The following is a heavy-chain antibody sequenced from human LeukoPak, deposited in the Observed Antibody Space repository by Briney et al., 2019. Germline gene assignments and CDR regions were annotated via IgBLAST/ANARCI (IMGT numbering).Heavy chain of an antibody. V-gene: IGHV1-69*05. D-gene: IGHD3-10*02. CDR2: IIPIFGTA. J-gene: IGHJ4*02. CDR1: GGTFSSYA. CDR3: ARGITMSSSFDY. Sequence: ASVKVSCKASGGTFSSYAIGWVRQAPGQGLEWMGGIIPIFGTANYAQKFQGRVTITTDESTSTAYMELSSLRSEDTAVYYCARGITMSSSFDYWGQGTLVTVSS.